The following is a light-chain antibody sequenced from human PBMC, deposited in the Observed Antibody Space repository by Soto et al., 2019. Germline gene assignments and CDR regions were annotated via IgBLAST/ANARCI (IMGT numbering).Light chain of an antibody. J-gene: IGLJ1*01. CDR3: SSYTGSGTPLYV. V-gene: IGLV2-14*01. CDR1: SNDVGGYNY. Sequence: QSALTQPASVSGSPGQSITISCTGTSNDVGGYNYVSWYQQYPGKAPKLMIYEVSNRPSGVSNRFSGSKSGNTASLTISGLQAEDEADYYCSSYTGSGTPLYVFGTGTKLTVL. CDR2: EVS.